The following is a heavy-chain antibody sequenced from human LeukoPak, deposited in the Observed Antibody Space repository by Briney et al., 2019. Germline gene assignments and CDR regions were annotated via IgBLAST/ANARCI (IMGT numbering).Heavy chain of an antibody. Sequence: GGSLRLSCAASGFTFSSYAMHWVRQAPGKGLEWVAVISYDGSNKYYADSVKGRFTISRDNSKNTLYLQMNSLRAEDTAVYYCARKFGAVAGPVDYWGQGTLVTVSS. J-gene: IGHJ4*02. CDR1: GFTFSSYA. CDR2: ISYDGSNK. D-gene: IGHD6-19*01. CDR3: ARKFGAVAGPVDY. V-gene: IGHV3-30*04.